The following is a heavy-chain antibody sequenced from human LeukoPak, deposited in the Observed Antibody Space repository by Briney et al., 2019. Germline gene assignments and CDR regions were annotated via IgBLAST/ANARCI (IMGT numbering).Heavy chain of an antibody. CDR2: INHSGST. Sequence: PSETLSLTCAVYGGSFSGYYWSWIRQPPGKGLEWIGEINHSGSTNYNPSLKSRVTISVDTSKNQFSLKLSSVTAADTAVYYCARDGTGMDVWGQGTTVTVSS. V-gene: IGHV4-34*01. J-gene: IGHJ6*02. CDR3: ARDGTGMDV. CDR1: GGSFSGYY.